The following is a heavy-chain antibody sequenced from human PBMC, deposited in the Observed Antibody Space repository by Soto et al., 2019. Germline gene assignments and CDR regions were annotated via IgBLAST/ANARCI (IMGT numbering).Heavy chain of an antibody. V-gene: IGHV3-15*07. D-gene: IGHD3-22*01. Sequence: EVQLVESGGGLVKPGGSFSLSCAASGLTFTNVWMNWVRQAPGKGLEWVGRIKSKTDGGTTDYAAPVKGRFTISRDDSKNTLYLQMNSLKTEDTAVYYCATARISDSWGQGTLVTVSS. J-gene: IGHJ4*02. CDR2: IKSKTDGGTT. CDR3: ATARISDS. CDR1: GLTFTNVW.